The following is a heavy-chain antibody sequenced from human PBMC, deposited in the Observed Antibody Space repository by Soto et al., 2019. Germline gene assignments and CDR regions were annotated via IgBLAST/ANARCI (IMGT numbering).Heavy chain of an antibody. CDR1: KFSFSDYS. Sequence: EVQLVESGGGLVQPGGSLRLSCAASKFSFSDYSMNWVRQAPGKGLEWVSYIGSTESTTYYAASVKDRFVIYRDNAENSLYLQMNSLRDEDTAMYYCARGDSSAWDFDYWGQGTLVTVSS. CDR3: ARGDSSAWDFDY. CDR2: IGSTESTT. J-gene: IGHJ4*02. D-gene: IGHD3-22*01. V-gene: IGHV3-48*02.